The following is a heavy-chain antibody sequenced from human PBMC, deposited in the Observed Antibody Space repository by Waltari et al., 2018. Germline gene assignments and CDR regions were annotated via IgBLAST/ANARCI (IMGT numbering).Heavy chain of an antibody. CDR3: ARGNYDFWSGFPIRFDY. CDR2: INHSGST. CDR1: GGSFSGYY. V-gene: IGHV4-34*01. Sequence: QVQLQQWGAGLLKPSETLSLTCAVYGGSFSGYYWSWIRQPPGKGLEWIGEINHSGSTNYNPSLKSRVTISVDTSKNQFSLKLSSVTAADTAVYYCARGNYDFWSGFPIRFDYWGQGTLVTVSS. D-gene: IGHD3-3*01. J-gene: IGHJ4*02.